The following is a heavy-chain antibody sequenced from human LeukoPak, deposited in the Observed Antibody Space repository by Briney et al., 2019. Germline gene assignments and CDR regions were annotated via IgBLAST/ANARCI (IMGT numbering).Heavy chain of an antibody. CDR2: ISWNSGSI. CDR1: GFTFDDYA. CDR3: AKDQYSYGSGAFGY. V-gene: IGHV3-9*03. D-gene: IGHD5-18*01. J-gene: IGHJ4*02. Sequence: GGSLRLSCAASGFTFDDYAMHWVRQAPGKGLEWVSGISWNSGSIGYADSVKGRFTISRDNAKNSLYLQMNSLRAEDMALYYCAKDQYSYGSGAFGYWGQGTLVTVSS.